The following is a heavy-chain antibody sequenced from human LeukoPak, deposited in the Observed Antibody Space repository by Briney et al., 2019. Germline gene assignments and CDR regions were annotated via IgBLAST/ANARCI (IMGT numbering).Heavy chain of an antibody. V-gene: IGHV3-30*18. D-gene: IGHD3-10*01. J-gene: IGHJ6*02. CDR3: AKITMVRGAQHGMDV. CDR2: ISYDGSNK. Sequence: GRSLRLSCAASGFTFSSYGTHWVRQAPGKGLEWVAVISYDGSNKYYADSVKGRFTISRDNSKNTLYLQMNSLRAEDTAVYYCAKITMVRGAQHGMDVWGQGTTVTVSS. CDR1: GFTFSSYG.